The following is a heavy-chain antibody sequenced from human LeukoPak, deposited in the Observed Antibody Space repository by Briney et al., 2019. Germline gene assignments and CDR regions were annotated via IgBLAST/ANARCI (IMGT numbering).Heavy chain of an antibody. V-gene: IGHV1-2*02. J-gene: IGHJ4*01. D-gene: IGHD3-16*01. CDR3: ARGRRILGGPENAGDFFDY. CDR2: INPNSGAT. CDR1: GYTLTDYY. Sequence: ASVKVSCRASGYTLTDYYLLWVRQAPGQGLKWMGWINPNSGATDYAQSFQARVTMTRDTSIGTGYMELTGLKSDDTAVYYCARGRRILGGPENAGDFFDYWGPGSLVTVSS.